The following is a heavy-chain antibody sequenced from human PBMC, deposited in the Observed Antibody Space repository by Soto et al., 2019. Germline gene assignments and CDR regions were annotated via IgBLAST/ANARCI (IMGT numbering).Heavy chain of an antibody. J-gene: IGHJ6*02. CDR1: GYTFTSYG. CDR3: ARVKTYYDFWSGYPDSYYYYGMDV. CDR2: ISAYNGNT. D-gene: IGHD3-3*01. Sequence: ASVKVSCKASGYTFTSYGISWVRQAPGQGLEWMGWISAYNGNTNYAQKLQGRVTMTTDTSTSTAYMELRSLRSDDTAVYYCARVKTYYDFWSGYPDSYYYYGMDVWGHGTTVTVSS. V-gene: IGHV1-18*01.